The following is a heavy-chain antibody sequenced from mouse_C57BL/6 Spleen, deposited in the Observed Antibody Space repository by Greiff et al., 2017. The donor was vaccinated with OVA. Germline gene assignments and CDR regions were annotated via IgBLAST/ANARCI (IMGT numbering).Heavy chain of an antibody. J-gene: IGHJ2*01. V-gene: IGHV1-18*01. D-gene: IGHD2-5*01. Sequence: VQLQQSGPELVKPGASVKIPCKASGYTFTDYNMDWVKQSPGKSLEWIGDINPNNGGTIYNQKFKGKATLTVDKYSSTAYLELRSLTSEDTAVYYCARHSNSYYFDYWGQGTTLTVSS. CDR3: ARHSNSYYFDY. CDR2: INPNNGGT. CDR1: GYTFTDYN.